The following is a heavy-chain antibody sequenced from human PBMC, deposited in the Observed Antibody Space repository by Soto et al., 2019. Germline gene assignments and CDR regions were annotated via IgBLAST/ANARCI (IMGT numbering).Heavy chain of an antibody. CDR3: AKGGVGYTSNAFDI. CDR1: GFTFRSYG. J-gene: IGHJ3*02. CDR2: ISYDGSNK. V-gene: IGHV3-30*18. D-gene: IGHD1-26*01. Sequence: GGSLRLSCAASGFTFRSYGMHWVRQAPGKGLEWVTVISYDGSNKYYADSVKGRFTISRDNSKNTLYLQMHSLRPEDTALYYCAKGGVGYTSNAFDIWGQGTMVTVSS.